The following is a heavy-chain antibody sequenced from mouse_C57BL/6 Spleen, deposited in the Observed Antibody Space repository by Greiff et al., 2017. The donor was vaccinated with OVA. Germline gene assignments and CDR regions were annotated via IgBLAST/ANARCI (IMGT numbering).Heavy chain of an antibody. D-gene: IGHD2-5*01. J-gene: IGHJ4*01. CDR3: AKEDSNYECYAMDY. Sequence: EVHLVESGGGLVQPGGSLSLSCAASGFTFTDSYLSWVRQPPGKALEWLGFLRNKANGYTTEYSASVKGRFTISRANSQSILYLQMNALRPEARATDYGAKEDSNYECYAMDYWGQGTAVTVSS. V-gene: IGHV7-3*03. CDR2: LRNKANGYTT. CDR1: GFTFTDSY.